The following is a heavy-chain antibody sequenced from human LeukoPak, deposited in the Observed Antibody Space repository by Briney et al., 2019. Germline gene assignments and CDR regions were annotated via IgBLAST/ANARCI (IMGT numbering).Heavy chain of an antibody. D-gene: IGHD5-18*01. V-gene: IGHV3-9*01. CDR3: AKDIRLGGYSYGHPPYYYGMDV. J-gene: IGHJ6*02. CDR2: ISWNSGSI. CDR1: GGSISSYY. Sequence: LSLTCTVSGGSISSYYWSWVRQAPGKGLEWVSGISWNSGSIGYADSVKGRFTISRDNAKNSLYLQMNSLRAEDTALYYCAKDIRLGGYSYGHPPYYYGMDVWGQGTTVTVSS.